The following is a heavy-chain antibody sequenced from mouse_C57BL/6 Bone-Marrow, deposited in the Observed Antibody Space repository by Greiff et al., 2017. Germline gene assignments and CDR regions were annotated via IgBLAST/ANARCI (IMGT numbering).Heavy chain of an antibody. Sequence: QVQLQQPGAELVKPGASVKLSCKASGYTFTSYWMQWVKQRPGQGLEWIGEIDPSDSYTNYNQKFKGKATLTVDTSSSTAYMQLSSLTSEDSAVXYCARDGYYYLDYWGQGTTLTVSS. CDR3: ARDGYYYLDY. J-gene: IGHJ2*01. CDR2: IDPSDSYT. D-gene: IGHD2-3*01. V-gene: IGHV1-50*01. CDR1: GYTFTSYW.